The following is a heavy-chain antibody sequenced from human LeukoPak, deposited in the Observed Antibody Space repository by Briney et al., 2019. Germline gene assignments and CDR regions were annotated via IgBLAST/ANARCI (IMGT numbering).Heavy chain of an antibody. Sequence: SETLSLTCTVSGGSISSYYWSWIRQPPGKGLEWIGYIYYSGSTNYNPSLKSRVTISVDTSKNQFSLKLSSVTAADTAVYCCARSALSSIAARPSEYFQHWGQGTLVTVSS. D-gene: IGHD6-6*01. V-gene: IGHV4-59*08. J-gene: IGHJ1*01. CDR2: IYYSGST. CDR1: GGSISSYY. CDR3: ARSALSSIAARPSEYFQH.